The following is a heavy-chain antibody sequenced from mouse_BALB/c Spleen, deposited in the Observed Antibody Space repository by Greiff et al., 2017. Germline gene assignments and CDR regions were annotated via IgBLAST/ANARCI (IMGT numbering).Heavy chain of an antibody. CDR2: ISSGGGST. D-gene: IGHD2-1*01. CDR1: GFAFSSYD. CDR3: ARPWGNSYAMDY. V-gene: IGHV5-12-1*01. J-gene: IGHJ4*01. Sequence: DVKLQESGGGLVKPGGSLKLSCAASGFAFSSYDMSWVRQTPEKRLEWVAYISSGGGSTYYPDTVKGRFTISRDNAKNTLYLQMSSLKSEDTAMYYCARPWGNSYAMDYWGQGTSVTVSS.